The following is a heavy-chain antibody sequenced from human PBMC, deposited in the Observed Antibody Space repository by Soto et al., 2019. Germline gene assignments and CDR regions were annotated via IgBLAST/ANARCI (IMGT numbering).Heavy chain of an antibody. J-gene: IGHJ6*02. CDR1: GGTFSSYA. CDR3: ARARMAEAGTYYYYGMDV. D-gene: IGHD6-19*01. Sequence: QVQLVQSGAEVKKPGSSVKVSCKASGGTFSSYAISWVRQAPGQGLEWMGGIIPIFGTATYAQKFQGRVTITADESTSTAYMELSSLRSEDTAVYYCARARMAEAGTYYYYGMDVWGQGTTLTVSS. V-gene: IGHV1-69*12. CDR2: IIPIFGTA.